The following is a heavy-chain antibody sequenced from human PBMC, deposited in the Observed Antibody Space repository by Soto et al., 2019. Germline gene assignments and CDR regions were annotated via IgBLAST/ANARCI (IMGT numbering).Heavy chain of an antibody. CDR3: ARGGRIVDTGIGYYYYHAMDV. J-gene: IGHJ6*02. Sequence: AASVKVSCKASGGTFTSYYIHWVRQAPGQGLEWMGIFNPTGDTASYAQKLQGRVTMTRDTSTGTAYMELGSLRSEDTAVYYCARGGRIVDTGIGYYYYHAMDVWGQGTTVTVSS. V-gene: IGHV1-46*01. CDR2: FNPTGDTA. D-gene: IGHD5-18*01. CDR1: GGTFTSYY.